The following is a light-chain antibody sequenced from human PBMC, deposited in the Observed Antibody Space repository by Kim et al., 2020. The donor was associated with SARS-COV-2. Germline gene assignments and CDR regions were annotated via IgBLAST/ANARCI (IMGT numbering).Light chain of an antibody. V-gene: IGKV3-20*01. CDR1: QTLNSGY. CDR3: QQYGSAPYT. J-gene: IGKJ2*01. CDR2: AAS. Sequence: SPVEGATLSCRTSQTLNSGYLAWYQQKPGQAPRLLIVAASGRATGVPDRFAGSGSGRDFTLTISRLETEDVAVYYCQQYGSAPYTFGQGTKLEI.